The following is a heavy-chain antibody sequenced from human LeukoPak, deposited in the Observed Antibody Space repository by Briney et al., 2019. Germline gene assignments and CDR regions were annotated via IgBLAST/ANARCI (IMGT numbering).Heavy chain of an antibody. CDR2: INPNSGGT. J-gene: IGHJ4*02. V-gene: IGHV1-2*02. D-gene: IGHD2-15*01. Sequence: ASVKVSCKASGYTFTGYYMHWVRQAPGQGLEWMGWINPNSGGTNYAQKFQSRVTMTRDTSISTAYMELSRLRSDDTAVYYCARDRRGTLVVVGFDYWGQGTLVTVSS. CDR1: GYTFTGYY. CDR3: ARDRRGTLVVVGFDY.